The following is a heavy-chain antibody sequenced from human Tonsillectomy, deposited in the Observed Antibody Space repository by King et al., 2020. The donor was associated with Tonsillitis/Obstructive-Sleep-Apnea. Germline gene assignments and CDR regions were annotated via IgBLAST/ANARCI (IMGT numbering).Heavy chain of an antibody. CDR2: IYYSGST. CDR1: INSSSYY. D-gene: IGHD3-3*01. CDR3: ARVGLTIFGVVYGLDV. V-gene: IGHV4-39*07. J-gene: IGHJ6*02. Sequence: INSSSYYWGWIRQPPGKGLEWIGTIYYSGSTYYNPSLRSRVTISVDTSKNQFSLKLSSVTAADTAVYYCARVGLTIFGVVYGLDVWGQGTTVTVSS.